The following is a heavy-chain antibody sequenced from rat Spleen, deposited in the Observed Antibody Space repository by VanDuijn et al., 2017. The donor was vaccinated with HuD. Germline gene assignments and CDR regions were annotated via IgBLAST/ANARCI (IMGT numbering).Heavy chain of an antibody. J-gene: IGHJ1*01. D-gene: IGHD1-11*01. CDR2: ISPSGGST. CDR1: GFSFTDYD. Sequence: EVQLVESGGGLVQPGRSLKLSCVASGFSFTDYDMAWVRQAPTKGLEWVASISPSGGSTYYRDSVKGRFTVSRDNAKSTLYLQMDSLRSEDTATYYCARRRPYWYFDFWGPGTMVTVSS. V-gene: IGHV5-25*01. CDR3: ARRRPYWYFDF.